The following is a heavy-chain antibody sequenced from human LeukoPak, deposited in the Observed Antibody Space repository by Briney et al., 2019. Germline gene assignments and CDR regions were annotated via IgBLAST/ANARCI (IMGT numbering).Heavy chain of an antibody. J-gene: IGHJ4*02. CDR1: GGYISSYF. D-gene: IGHD6-19*01. Sequence: SETLSLTRTVSGGYISSYFWSWIRQPPGKGLAWIGYIYYSGSTNYNPSLKSRVTISVDTSKNQFSLKLSSVTAADTAVYYCARRGVAVAYFDYWGQGTLVTVSS. CDR2: IYYSGST. V-gene: IGHV4-59*08. CDR3: ARRGVAVAYFDY.